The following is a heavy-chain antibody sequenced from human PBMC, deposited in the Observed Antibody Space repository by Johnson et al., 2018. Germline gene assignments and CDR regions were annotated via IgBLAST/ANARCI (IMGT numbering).Heavy chain of an antibody. CDR1: GFTFTSSA. CDR3: AADRPGNYYYYGMDV. V-gene: IGHV1-58*01. J-gene: IGHJ6*02. CDR2: IVVGSGNT. Sequence: QLVEAGGGLVQPGGSLRLSCAASGFTFTSSAVQWVRPARGQRLEWIGWIVVGSGNTNYAQKFQERVTITRDMSTSTAYMELSSLRSEDTAVYYCAADRPGNYYYYGMDVWGQGTTVTVSS.